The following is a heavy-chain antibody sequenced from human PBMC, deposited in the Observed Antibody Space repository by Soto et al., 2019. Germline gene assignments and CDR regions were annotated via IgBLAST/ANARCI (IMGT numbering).Heavy chain of an antibody. CDR3: ARPREAGKNYYVVDV. V-gene: IGHV5-51*01. Sequence: GESLKISCKGAGYSFTSYWIGWVRQMPGKGLEWMGIIYPGDSDTRYSPSFQGQVTISADKSISTAYLQWSSLKASDTAMYYCARPREAGKNYYVVDVWGQGTTVIVSS. CDR2: IYPGDSDT. J-gene: IGHJ6*02. CDR1: GYSFTSYW. D-gene: IGHD6-19*01.